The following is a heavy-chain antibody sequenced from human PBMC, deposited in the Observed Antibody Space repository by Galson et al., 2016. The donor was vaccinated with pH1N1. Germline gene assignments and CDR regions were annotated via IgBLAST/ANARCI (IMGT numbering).Heavy chain of an antibody. CDR3: AKVSNNGDFWSGYYIDD. CDR2: IYYSGST. D-gene: IGHD3-3*01. V-gene: IGHV4-39*07. Sequence: SLTCTVSGASISSRSYYWAWIRQPPGKGLERIGSIYYSGSTYYNPSLKSRVTISEDTSRNQFSLKLSSVTAADTAMYYCAKVSNNGDFWSGYYIDDWGQGTVVTVSS. J-gene: IGHJ4*02. CDR1: GASISSRSYY.